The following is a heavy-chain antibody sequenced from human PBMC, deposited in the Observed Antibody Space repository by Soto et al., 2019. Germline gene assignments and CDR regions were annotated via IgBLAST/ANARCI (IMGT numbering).Heavy chain of an antibody. CDR2: INHSGST. CDR3: GCDSSGYYA. V-gene: IGHV4-34*01. CDR1: GGSFSGYY. D-gene: IGHD3-22*01. Sequence: SETLSLTCAVYGGSFSGYYWSWIRQPPGKGLEWMGEINHSGSTNYNPSLKSRGTMSVDTSKNEFSLKLSSVTAGDTAGYYCGCDSSGYYAWGQGTLVTV. J-gene: IGHJ5*02.